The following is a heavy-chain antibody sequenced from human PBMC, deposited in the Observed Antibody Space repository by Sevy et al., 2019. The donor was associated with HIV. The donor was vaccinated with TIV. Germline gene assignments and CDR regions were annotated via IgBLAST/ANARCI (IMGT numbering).Heavy chain of an antibody. V-gene: IGHV4-39*01. Sequence: SETLSLTCTVSGVSISSSSYYWGWIRQPPGKGLEGIGSIYYSGSTYYNPSLKSRVTISVDTSKNQFSLKLSSVTAADTAVYYCASPLLYWLYWGQGTMVTVSS. CDR3: ASPLLYWLY. CDR1: GVSISSSSYY. D-gene: IGHD2-8*02. CDR2: IYYSGST. J-gene: IGHJ4*02.